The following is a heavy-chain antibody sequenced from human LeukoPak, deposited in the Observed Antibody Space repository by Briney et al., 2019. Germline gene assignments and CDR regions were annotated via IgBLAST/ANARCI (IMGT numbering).Heavy chain of an antibody. CDR1: GFTVSSNY. CDR3: ARGPRAYGYDY. J-gene: IGHJ4*02. D-gene: IGHD6-25*01. CDR2: IYSGGST. V-gene: IGHV3-53*01. Sequence: GGSLRLSCAASGFTVSSNYMSWVRQAPGKGLEWVSVIYSGGSTYYADSVKGRFTISRDNSENTLYLQMNSLRAEDTAVYYCARGPRAYGYDYWGQGTLVTVSS.